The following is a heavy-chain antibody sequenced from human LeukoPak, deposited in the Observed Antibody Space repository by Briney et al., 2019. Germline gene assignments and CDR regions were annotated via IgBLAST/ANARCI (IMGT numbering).Heavy chain of an antibody. CDR2: ISRSSSYT. D-gene: IGHD6-13*01. J-gene: IGHJ6*02. CDR1: GFTFSDYY. Sequence: PGGSLRLSCAASGFTFSDYYMSWIRQAPGKGLEWVSYISRSSSYTNYADSVKGRFTISRDNAKNSLYLQMNSLRAEDTAVYYCARDDHWGIAAAGVYYGMDVWGQGTTVTVSS. V-gene: IGHV3-11*05. CDR3: ARDDHWGIAAAGVYYGMDV.